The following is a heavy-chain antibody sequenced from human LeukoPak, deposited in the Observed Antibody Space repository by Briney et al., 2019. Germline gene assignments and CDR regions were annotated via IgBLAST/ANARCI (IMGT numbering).Heavy chain of an antibody. V-gene: IGHV3-7*01. CDR3: ARFTRSASYEVY. D-gene: IGHD3-10*01. J-gene: IGHJ4*02. CDR1: GFTFSNSW. Sequence: GGSLRLSCAASGFTFSNSWMSWVRQAPERGLEWVANIKADGSQEDYVDSMKGRFTVSRDNAKNSVYLEMKSLRVEDTAIYYCARFTRSASYEVYWGQGALVTVSS. CDR2: IKADGSQE.